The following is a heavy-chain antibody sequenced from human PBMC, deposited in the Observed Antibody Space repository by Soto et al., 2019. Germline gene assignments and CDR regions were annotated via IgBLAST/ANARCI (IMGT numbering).Heavy chain of an antibody. CDR2: IYYSGST. CDR1: GGSISSGGYY. Sequence: QVQLQESGPGLVKPSQTLSLTCTVSGGSISSGGYYWSWIRQHPGKGLEWIGYIYYSGSTYYNPSHKSRVTISVDTSKNQFSLKLSSVTAADTAVYYCASTYCGGDCYYYFDYWGQGTLVTVSS. V-gene: IGHV4-31*03. D-gene: IGHD2-21*02. J-gene: IGHJ4*02. CDR3: ASTYCGGDCYYYFDY.